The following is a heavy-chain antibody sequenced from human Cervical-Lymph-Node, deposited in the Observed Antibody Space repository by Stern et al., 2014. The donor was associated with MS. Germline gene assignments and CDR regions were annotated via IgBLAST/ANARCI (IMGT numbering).Heavy chain of an antibody. CDR3: AKDLSSLESAGLNWFDP. V-gene: IGHV3-30*04. CDR1: GFTFSSYA. Sequence: VQLVQSGGGVVQPGRSLRLSCAASGFTFSSYAMHWVRQAPGKGLEWLAVISYDGNNKYDADSVKGRFTISRDNSKNMLYLQMNSLREDDTAVYYCAKDLSSLESAGLNWFDPWGQGTLVIVSS. CDR2: ISYDGNNK. J-gene: IGHJ5*02. D-gene: IGHD1-14*01.